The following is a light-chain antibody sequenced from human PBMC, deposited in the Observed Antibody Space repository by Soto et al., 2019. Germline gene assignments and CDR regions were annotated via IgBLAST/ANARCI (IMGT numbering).Light chain of an antibody. CDR1: QTISSW. Sequence: IQMTQSPSTLSGSVGDRVTITCRASQTISSWLAWYQQKPGTAPRLLVYDASTLQSGVATRFSGSGSGTEFTLIISGLQPEDSATYYCQQYTNTNNPWMFGQGTKVDIK. CDR2: DAS. V-gene: IGKV1-5*01. CDR3: QQYTNTNNPWM. J-gene: IGKJ1*01.